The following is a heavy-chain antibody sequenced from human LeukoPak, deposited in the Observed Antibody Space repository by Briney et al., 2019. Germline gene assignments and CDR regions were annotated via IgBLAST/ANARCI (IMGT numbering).Heavy chain of an antibody. CDR2: IYYSGRT. CDR3: ARIAAYCGGDCYFIPDY. Sequence: SETLSLTCTVSGVSISSYSWSWIRQPPGKGLEWIGYIYYSGRTNYNPSLKSRVTISVDTSKNQFSLKLSSVTAADTAVYYCARIAAYCGGDCYFIPDYWGQGTLVTVSS. J-gene: IGHJ4*02. V-gene: IGHV4-59*01. D-gene: IGHD2-21*02. CDR1: GVSISSYS.